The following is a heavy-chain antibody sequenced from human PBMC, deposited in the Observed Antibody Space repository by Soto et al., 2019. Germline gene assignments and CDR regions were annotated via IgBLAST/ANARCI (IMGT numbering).Heavy chain of an antibody. V-gene: IGHV3-33*01. J-gene: IGHJ2*01. CDR1: GFTFRNYG. CDR3: TRDVSSRYFDL. CDR2: IWYDGSNT. Sequence: QVQLVESGGGVVQPGTSLRLSCAASGFTFRNYGMHWVRQAPGKGLEWVALIWYDGSNTFYTDSVKGRFTISRDNSKSTLHLQMNSLRAEDTAIYYCTRDVSSRYFDLWGRGSLVTVSS.